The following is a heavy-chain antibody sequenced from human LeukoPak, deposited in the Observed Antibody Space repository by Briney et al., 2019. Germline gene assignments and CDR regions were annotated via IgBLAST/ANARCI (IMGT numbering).Heavy chain of an antibody. CDR3: ARELGSYDRSGYYYASYAFDI. J-gene: IGHJ3*02. V-gene: IGHV1-2*05. D-gene: IGHD3-22*01. Sequence: ASVNVSCKASGYTFTVYYIHWVRQAPGQGLEWMGRISANSGGSNFAQKFQGRVTMTRDTSINTAYMELSRLRSDDTVVYYCARELGSYDRSGYYYASYAFDIWGQGTMVTVS. CDR2: ISANSGGS. CDR1: GYTFTVYY.